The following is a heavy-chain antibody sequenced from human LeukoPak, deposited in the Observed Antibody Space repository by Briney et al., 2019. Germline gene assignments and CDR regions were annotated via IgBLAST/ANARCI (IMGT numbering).Heavy chain of an antibody. CDR3: TTEETYYGFWSGYYP. Sequence: PGGSLRLSCAASGFTFSNAWMSWVRQAPGKGLEWVGRIKSKTDGGTTDYAAPVKGRFTISRDDSKNTLYLQMNSLKTEDAAVYYCTTEETYYGFWSGYYPWGQGTLVTVSS. CDR1: GFTFSNAW. D-gene: IGHD3-3*01. CDR2: IKSKTDGGTT. J-gene: IGHJ5*02. V-gene: IGHV3-15*01.